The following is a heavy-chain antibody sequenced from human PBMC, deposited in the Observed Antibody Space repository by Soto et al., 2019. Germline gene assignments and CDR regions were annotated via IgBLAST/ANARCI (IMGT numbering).Heavy chain of an antibody. J-gene: IGHJ4*02. CDR3: AKKRGWLRLSY. D-gene: IGHD5-12*01. CDR2: ISGSGGST. CDR1: GFTFSGYS. Sequence: GGSLRLSCAASGFTFSGYSRSWVRQAPGKGLEWVSAISGSGGSTYYADSVKGRFTISRDNSKNTLYLQMNSLRAEDTAVYYCAKKRGWLRLSYWGQGTLVTVSS. V-gene: IGHV3-23*01.